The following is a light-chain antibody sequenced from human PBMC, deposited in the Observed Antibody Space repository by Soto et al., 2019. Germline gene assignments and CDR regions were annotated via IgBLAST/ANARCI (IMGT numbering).Light chain of an antibody. CDR1: SSDVGGYNY. V-gene: IGLV2-14*01. CDR2: EVN. Sequence: QSVLTQPASVSGSPGQSITISCTGTSSDVGGYNYVCWYQHHPGKAPKLMIYEVNNRPSGVSNRFSGSKSGNTASLTISGRQAEDEADYYCTSYTTSSTLVFGGGTKLTVL. CDR3: TSYTTSSTLV. J-gene: IGLJ3*02.